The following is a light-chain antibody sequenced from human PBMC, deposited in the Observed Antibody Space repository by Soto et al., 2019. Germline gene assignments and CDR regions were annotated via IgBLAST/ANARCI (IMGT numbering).Light chain of an antibody. CDR1: SGHSSYI. V-gene: IGLV4-60*02. CDR3: ETWASNINWV. CDR2: LEGRGSY. J-gene: IGLJ3*02. Sequence: QLVLTQSSSASASLGSSVKLTCTLSSGHSSYIIAWHQQQPGKAPRYLMKLEGRGSYNKGSGVPDRFSGSSSGADRYLTISNLQFEDEADYYCETWASNINWVFGGGTKLTVL.